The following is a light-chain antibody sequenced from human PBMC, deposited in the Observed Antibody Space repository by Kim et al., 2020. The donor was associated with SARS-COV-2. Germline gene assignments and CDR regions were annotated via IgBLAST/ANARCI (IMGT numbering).Light chain of an antibody. V-gene: IGKV1-27*01. Sequence: AFVGDRVTITCRASQGIANYLAWYQQKPGKVPKLLIYAASTLQSGVPSRFSGSGSGTDFTLTLSSLQPEDVATYYCQNYKSAPRTFGQGTKVDIK. CDR1: QGIANY. J-gene: IGKJ1*01. CDR3: QNYKSAPRT. CDR2: AAS.